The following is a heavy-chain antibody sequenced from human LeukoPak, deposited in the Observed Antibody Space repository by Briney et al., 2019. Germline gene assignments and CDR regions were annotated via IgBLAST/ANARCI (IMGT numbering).Heavy chain of an antibody. Sequence: GGSLRLSCTASKFTFSSYGMHWVRQAPGKGLEWVAVISDDGTNKYYADSVKGRFTISRDNAKNSLYLQTNSLRAEDTAVYYCARAGQEWFGELGFDQWGQGTLVIVSS. V-gene: IGHV3-30*03. CDR2: ISDDGTNK. CDR3: ARAGQEWFGELGFDQ. D-gene: IGHD3-10*01. J-gene: IGHJ4*02. CDR1: KFTFSSYG.